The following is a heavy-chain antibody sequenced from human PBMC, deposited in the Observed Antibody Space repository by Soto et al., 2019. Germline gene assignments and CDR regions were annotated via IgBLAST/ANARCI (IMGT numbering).Heavy chain of an antibody. CDR2: VSNTATT. Sequence: TCNVSGDSISSSNYWAWIRQSPGGGLESIGYVSNTATTTYNPSLKNRVTISVDASKSQFYLKLSSVTAADTAVYYCARDNNYDSSGLIDYWGQGTLVTVSS. J-gene: IGHJ4*02. V-gene: IGHV4-61*01. D-gene: IGHD3-22*01. CDR1: GDSISSSNY. CDR3: ARDNNYDSSGLIDY.